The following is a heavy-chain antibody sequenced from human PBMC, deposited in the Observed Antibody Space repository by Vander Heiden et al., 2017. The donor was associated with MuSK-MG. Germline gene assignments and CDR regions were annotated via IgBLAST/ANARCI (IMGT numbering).Heavy chain of an antibody. CDR3: ARVAYNWNYY. V-gene: IGHV3-48*01. D-gene: IGHD1-7*01. CDR2: ISSSSSTI. Sequence: EVQLVESGGGSVQPGGSLRLSCAASGFTFSSYSMNWVRQAPGKGLEWVSYISSSSSTIYYADSVKGRFTISRDNAKNSLYLQMNSLRAEDTAVYYCARVAYNWNYYWGQGTLVTVSS. J-gene: IGHJ4*02. CDR1: GFTFSSYS.